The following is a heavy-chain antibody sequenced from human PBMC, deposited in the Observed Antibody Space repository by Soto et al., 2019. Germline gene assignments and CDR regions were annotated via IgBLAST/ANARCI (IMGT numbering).Heavy chain of an antibody. Sequence: SRSLTWALSGGSSRSGGYYWSWILQHGGKGLEWSGYIYYSGSTYYNPSLRSRVTVSVDTSKNQFSLKLSSVTAADTAVCYCAREPTRSIAAARPLYGMDVWGQGTTVTVSS. CDR1: GGSSRSGGYY. CDR2: IYYSGST. D-gene: IGHD6-13*01. J-gene: IGHJ6*02. CDR3: AREPTRSIAAARPLYGMDV. V-gene: IGHV4-31*11.